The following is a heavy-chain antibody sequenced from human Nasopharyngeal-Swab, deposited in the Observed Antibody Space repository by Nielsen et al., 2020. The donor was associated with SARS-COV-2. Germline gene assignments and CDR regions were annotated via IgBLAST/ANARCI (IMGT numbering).Heavy chain of an antibody. D-gene: IGHD2-21*02. CDR3: ARERVTDKYFDY. CDR1: GDSISSSSYY. CDR2: IYYSGST. V-gene: IGHV4-61*01. J-gene: IGHJ4*02. Sequence: SETLSLTCTVSGDSISSSSYYWSWIRQPPGKGLEWIGYIYYSGSTNYNPSLKSRVTISVDTSKNQFSLKLSSVTAADTAVYYCARERVTDKYFDYWGQGTLVTVSS.